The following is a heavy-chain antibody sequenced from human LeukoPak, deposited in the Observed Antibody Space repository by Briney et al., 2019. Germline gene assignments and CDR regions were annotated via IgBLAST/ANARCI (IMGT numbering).Heavy chain of an antibody. J-gene: IGHJ6*03. CDR2: IYSGGST. CDR3: ARGYCSVASCSYYYYYMDV. D-gene: IGHD2-15*01. V-gene: IGHV3-66*02. CDR1: GFTVSSNY. Sequence: PGGSLRLSCAASGFTVSSNYMSWVRQAPGKGLEWVSVIYSGGSTYYADSVKGRFTISRDNSKNTLYLQMNSLRAEDTAVYYCARGYCSVASCSYYYYYMDVWGKGTTVTVSS.